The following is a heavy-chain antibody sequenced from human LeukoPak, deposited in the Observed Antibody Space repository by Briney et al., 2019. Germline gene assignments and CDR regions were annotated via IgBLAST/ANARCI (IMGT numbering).Heavy chain of an antibody. Sequence: GGSLRLSCAASGFTFSDYYMSWIRQAPGKGLEWVSYISSSGSTIYYADSVKGRFTISRDNAKNSLYLQMNSLRAEDTAVYYCARASSAGVRRAPIDYWGQGTLVTVSS. D-gene: IGHD6-6*01. CDR2: ISSSGSTI. CDR1: GFTFSDYY. CDR3: ARASSAGVRRAPIDY. J-gene: IGHJ4*02. V-gene: IGHV3-11*01.